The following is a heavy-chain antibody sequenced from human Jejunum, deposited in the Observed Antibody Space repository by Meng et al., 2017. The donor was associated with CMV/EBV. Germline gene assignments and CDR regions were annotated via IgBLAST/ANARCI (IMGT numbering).Heavy chain of an antibody. V-gene: IGHV1-2*02. D-gene: IGHD4-17*01. CDR3: ARALWHGDYDFDY. CDR2: IKPDSGGT. J-gene: IGHJ4*02. CDR1: GYIFNDFY. Sequence: ASGYIFNDFYIQWVRQAPGQGLEWMGWIKPDSGGTKSAYKFQGRVTMTRDMFSDTVYMELSRLRSDDTAVYYCARALWHGDYDFDYWGQGTPVTVSS.